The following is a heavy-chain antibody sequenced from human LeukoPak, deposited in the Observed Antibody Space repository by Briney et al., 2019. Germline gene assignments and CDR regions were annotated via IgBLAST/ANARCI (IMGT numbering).Heavy chain of an antibody. J-gene: IGHJ4*02. Sequence: PGGSLRLSCAASGFTFSSYSMNWVRQAPGKGLEWVSYISSSSSTIYYADSVKGRFTISRDNAKNSLYLQMNSLRAEDTAVYYCARAPPLGGFWSGYPAYYFDYWGQGTLVTVSS. CDR2: ISSSSSTI. D-gene: IGHD3-3*01. CDR1: GFTFSSYS. CDR3: ARAPPLGGFWSGYPAYYFDY. V-gene: IGHV3-48*01.